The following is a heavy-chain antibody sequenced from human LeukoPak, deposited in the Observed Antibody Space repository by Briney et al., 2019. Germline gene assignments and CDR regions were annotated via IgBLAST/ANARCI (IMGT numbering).Heavy chain of an antibody. J-gene: IGHJ3*02. Sequence: GGFLRLSCAASGFTFSSYAMHWVRQAPGKGLEWVAVISYDGSNKYYADSVKGRFTISRDNSKNTLYLQMNSLRAEDTAVYYCARDRGNWNYEDAFDIWGQGTMVTVSS. CDR1: GFTFSSYA. D-gene: IGHD1-7*01. CDR3: ARDRGNWNYEDAFDI. V-gene: IGHV3-30-3*01. CDR2: ISYDGSNK.